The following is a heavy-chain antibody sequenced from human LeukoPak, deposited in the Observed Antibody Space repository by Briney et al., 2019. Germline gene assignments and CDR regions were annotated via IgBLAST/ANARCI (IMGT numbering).Heavy chain of an antibody. CDR2: LYPSGIT. CDR3: ARDTAAAGNFDY. D-gene: IGHD6-13*01. V-gene: IGHV4-38-2*02. J-gene: IGHJ4*02. CDR1: GYSISSGYY. Sequence: PAETLSLTCDVSGYSISSGYYWVWIRQPPGKGLDWIGNLYPSGITYYNPSVKSRVTISVDTSKNQFSLNLSSVTAADTAVYYCARDTAAAGNFDYWGQGTLVTVSS.